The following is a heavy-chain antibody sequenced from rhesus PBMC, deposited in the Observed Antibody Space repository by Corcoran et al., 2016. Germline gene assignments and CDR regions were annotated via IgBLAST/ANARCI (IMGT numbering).Heavy chain of an antibody. J-gene: IGHJ4*01. CDR3: ARRSCTSTTCYFYFDY. D-gene: IGHD2-2*01. CDR2: IYWDDDK. Sequence: QVTLKESGPALVKPTQTLTLTCTFSGFSISTSGMGVGWIRQPPGKALEWLALIYWDDDKYYRTSLKSRLTISKDTSKNHVVLTMTNMDPVDTATYYCARRSCTSTTCYFYFDYWGQGVLVTVSS. CDR1: GFSISTSGMG. V-gene: IGHV2-174*01.